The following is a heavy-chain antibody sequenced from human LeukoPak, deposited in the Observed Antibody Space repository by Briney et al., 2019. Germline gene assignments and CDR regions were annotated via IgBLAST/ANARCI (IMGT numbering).Heavy chain of an antibody. Sequence: SETLSLTCTVSGGSISSYFWSWFRQPPGKGLEWIGYISYSGSTNYGPSLKSRVSISVDTSKNQFSLKLSSVSAADTAMYYCARHYLNNWNYPLSYFDYWGQGTLVTVSS. CDR1: GGSISSYF. CDR2: ISYSGST. J-gene: IGHJ4*02. CDR3: ARHYLNNWNYPLSYFDY. V-gene: IGHV4-59*08. D-gene: IGHD1-7*01.